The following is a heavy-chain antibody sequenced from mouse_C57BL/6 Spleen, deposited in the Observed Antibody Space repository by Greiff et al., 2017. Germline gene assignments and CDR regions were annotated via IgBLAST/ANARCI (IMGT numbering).Heavy chain of an antibody. CDR2: ISYDGSN. J-gene: IGHJ3*01. Sequence: VQLKESGPGLVKPSQSLSLTCSVTGYSITSGYYWNWIRQFPGNKLEWMGYISYDGSNNYNPSLKNRTSITRDTSKNQFFLKLNSVTTEDTATYYCARGTAQATFAYWGQGTLVTVSA. CDR1: GYSITSGYY. CDR3: ARGTAQATFAY. V-gene: IGHV3-6*01. D-gene: IGHD3-2*02.